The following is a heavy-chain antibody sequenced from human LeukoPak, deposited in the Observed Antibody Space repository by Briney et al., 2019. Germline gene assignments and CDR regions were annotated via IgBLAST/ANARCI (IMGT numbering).Heavy chain of an antibody. J-gene: IGHJ4*02. Sequence: GGSLRLSCAASGFTFSSYGMSWVRQAPGKGLEWVSAISGSGGSTYYADSVKGRFTISRDNSKNTLYLQMNSLRAEDTAVYYCAKTLGYSSSWFPFDYWGQGTLVTVSS. V-gene: IGHV3-23*01. CDR2: ISGSGGST. CDR1: GFTFSSYG. D-gene: IGHD6-13*01. CDR3: AKTLGYSSSWFPFDY.